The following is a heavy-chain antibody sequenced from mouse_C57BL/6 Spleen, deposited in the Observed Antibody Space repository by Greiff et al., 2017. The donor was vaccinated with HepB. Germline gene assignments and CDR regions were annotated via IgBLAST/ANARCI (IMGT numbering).Heavy chain of an antibody. J-gene: IGHJ1*03. V-gene: IGHV1-72*01. CDR3: ARSGGQNYYGSSPRDFDV. Sequence: QVQLQQPGAELVEPGASVKLSCKASGYTFTSYWMHWVKQRPGRGLEWIGRIDPNSGGTKYNEKFKSKATLTVDKPSSTAYMQLSSLTSEDSAVYYCARSGGQNYYGSSPRDFDVWGTGTTVTVSS. CDR2: IDPNSGGT. CDR1: GYTFTSYW. D-gene: IGHD1-1*01.